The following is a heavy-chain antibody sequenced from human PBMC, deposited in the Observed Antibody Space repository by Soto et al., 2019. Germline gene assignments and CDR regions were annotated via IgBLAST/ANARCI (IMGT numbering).Heavy chain of an antibody. Sequence: ASVKVSCKASGYTFTGYYMHWVRQAPGQGLEWMGWINPNSGGTNYAQKFQGWVTMTRDTSNSTAYMELGRLRSDDTAVYYCARVGARAGDTAMANFDYWGQGTLVTVSS. D-gene: IGHD5-18*01. CDR2: INPNSGGT. CDR3: ARVGARAGDTAMANFDY. V-gene: IGHV1-2*04. CDR1: GYTFTGYY. J-gene: IGHJ4*02.